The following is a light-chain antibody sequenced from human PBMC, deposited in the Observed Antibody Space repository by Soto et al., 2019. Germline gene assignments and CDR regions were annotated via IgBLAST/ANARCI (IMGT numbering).Light chain of an antibody. CDR3: QQYGTSPRT. J-gene: IGKJ1*01. CDR2: GS. CDR1: QSVS. V-gene: IGKV3-20*01. Sequence: EIVLTQTQGTLSLSPGERATLSCRASQSVSRAETWPGSQAPHLWGSGRATGIPDRFSGSGSGTDFTLTISRLEPEDFAVYYCQQYGTSPRTFGQGTKVDIK.